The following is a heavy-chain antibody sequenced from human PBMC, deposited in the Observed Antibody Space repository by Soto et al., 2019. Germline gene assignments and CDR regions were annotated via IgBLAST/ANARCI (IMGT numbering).Heavy chain of an antibody. CDR3: ARGALYYYDSSGYSPVGAFDI. J-gene: IGHJ3*02. CDR1: GYTFTSYG. D-gene: IGHD3-22*01. Sequence: ASVKVSCKASGYTFTSYGISWVRQAPGQGLEWMVWISAYNGNTNYAQKLQGRGTMTTDTSTSTAYMELRSLRSDDTAVYYCARGALYYYDSSGYSPVGAFDIWGQGTMVTVSS. V-gene: IGHV1-18*01. CDR2: ISAYNGNT.